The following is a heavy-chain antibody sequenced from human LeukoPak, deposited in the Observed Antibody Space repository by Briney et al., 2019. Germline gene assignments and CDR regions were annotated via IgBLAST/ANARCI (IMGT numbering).Heavy chain of an antibody. J-gene: IGHJ6*03. CDR2: INYSGGT. D-gene: IGHD4-17*01. CDR1: GGSISSYY. Sequence: SETLSLTCTVSGGSISSYYWSWIRQPPGKGLEWIGYINYSGGTNYNPSLKSRVTISVDTSKNQFSLKLSSVTAADTAVYYCATGDNRYYYYYMGVWGKGTTVTVSS. CDR3: ATGDNRYYYYYMGV. V-gene: IGHV4-59*01.